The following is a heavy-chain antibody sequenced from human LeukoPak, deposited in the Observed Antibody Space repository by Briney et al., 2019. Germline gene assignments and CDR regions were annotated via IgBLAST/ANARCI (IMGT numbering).Heavy chain of an antibody. CDR2: ISAYNGNT. CDR3: ARDLGYCSGGNCYSNFDY. Sequence: ASVKVSCKASGGTFSSYAISWVRQAPGQGLEWMGWISAYNGNTNYAQKLQGRVTMTTDTSTSTAYMELRSLRSDDTAVYYCARDLGYCSGGNCYSNFDYWGQGTLVTVSS. J-gene: IGHJ4*02. D-gene: IGHD2-15*01. V-gene: IGHV1-18*01. CDR1: GGTFSSYA.